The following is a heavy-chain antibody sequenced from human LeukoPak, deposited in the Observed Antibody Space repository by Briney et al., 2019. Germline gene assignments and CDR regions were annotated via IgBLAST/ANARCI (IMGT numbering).Heavy chain of an antibody. J-gene: IGHJ3*02. CDR1: GFTFSSYA. Sequence: GGSLRLSCAASGFTFSSYAMSWVRQAPGKGLGWVSAISGSGGSTYYADSVKGRFTISRDNSKNTLYLQMNSLRAEDTAVYYCAKDLFWSGYPHAAFDIWGQGTMVTVSS. V-gene: IGHV3-23*01. CDR2: ISGSGGST. CDR3: AKDLFWSGYPHAAFDI. D-gene: IGHD3-3*01.